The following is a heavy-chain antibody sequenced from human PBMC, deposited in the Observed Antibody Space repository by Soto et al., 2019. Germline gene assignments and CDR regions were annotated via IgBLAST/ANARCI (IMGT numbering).Heavy chain of an antibody. CDR2: IYYSVST. CDR3: AGSSWPNWFDP. CDR1: GDSISSYY. D-gene: IGHD6-13*01. J-gene: IGHJ5*02. Sequence: SETLSLTCTVSGDSISSYYWSWIRQPPGKGLEWIGYIYYSVSTNYNPSLKSRVTISVDTSKNQFSLKLSSVTAADTAVYYCAGSSWPNWFDPWGQGTLVTVSS. V-gene: IGHV4-59*08.